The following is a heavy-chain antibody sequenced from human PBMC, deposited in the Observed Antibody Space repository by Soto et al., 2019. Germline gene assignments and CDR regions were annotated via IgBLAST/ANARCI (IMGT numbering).Heavy chain of an antibody. Sequence: QLQLQESGPGLVKPSETLSLTCTVSGGSISSSSYYWGWIRQPPGKGLEWIGSIYYSGSTYYNPSLKSRVTISVDTSKNQFSLKLGSVTAADTAVYSCERSMSTVVTLDYWGQGTLVTVP. V-gene: IGHV4-39*01. CDR2: IYYSGST. J-gene: IGHJ4*02. D-gene: IGHD4-17*01. CDR1: GGSISSSSYY. CDR3: ERSMSTVVTLDY.